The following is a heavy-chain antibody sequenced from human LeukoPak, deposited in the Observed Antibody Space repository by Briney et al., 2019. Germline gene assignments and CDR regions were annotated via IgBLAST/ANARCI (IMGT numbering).Heavy chain of an antibody. J-gene: IGHJ4*02. CDR2: ISYDGSRT. Sequence: TGGSLRLSCTASGFTFSNFAMHWGRQAPGTGLEWVAVISYDGSRTDYTVSVNGRFTISRDNAKNSLYLQMNSLRAEDTAVYYCGTTVTTGRRYWGQGTLVTVSS. D-gene: IGHD4-17*01. CDR3: GTTVTTGRRY. CDR1: GFTFSNFA. V-gene: IGHV3-30*04.